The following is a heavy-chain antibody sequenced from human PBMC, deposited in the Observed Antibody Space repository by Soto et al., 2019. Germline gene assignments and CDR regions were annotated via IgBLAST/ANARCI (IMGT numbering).Heavy chain of an antibody. J-gene: IGHJ4*02. Sequence: SETLSLTCTVSGGSISSYYWSWIRQPPGKGLEWIGYIYYSGSTNYNPSLKSRVTISVDTSKNQFSLKLSSVTAADTAVYYCARHRLQHYDYWGQGTLVTGSS. V-gene: IGHV4-59*08. CDR1: GGSISSYY. D-gene: IGHD1-26*01. CDR3: ARHRLQHYDY. CDR2: IYYSGST.